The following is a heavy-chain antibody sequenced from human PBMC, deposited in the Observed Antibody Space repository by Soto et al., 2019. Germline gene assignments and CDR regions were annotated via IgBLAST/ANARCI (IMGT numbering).Heavy chain of an antibody. J-gene: IGHJ5*02. CDR1: GYTFTSYG. CDR2: ISAYNGNT. V-gene: IGHV1-18*04. CDR3: ARGAYYDFWSGYHSNNWFDP. D-gene: IGHD3-3*01. Sequence: ASVKVSCKASGYTFTSYGISWVRRAPGQGLEWMGWISAYNGNTNYAQKLQGRVTMTTDTSTSTAYMELRSLRSDDTAVYYCARGAYYDFWSGYHSNNWFDPWGQGTLVTVSS.